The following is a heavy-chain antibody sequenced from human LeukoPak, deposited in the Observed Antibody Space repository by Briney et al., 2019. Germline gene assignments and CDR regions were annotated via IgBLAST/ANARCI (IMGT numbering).Heavy chain of an antibody. V-gene: IGHV4-39*07. CDR1: GGSISSSSYY. J-gene: IGHJ3*02. Sequence: SETLSLTCSVSGGSISSSSYYWGWIRQPPGKGLEWIGTIHYSGSTYYNLSLKSRVTISVDRSKNQFSLKLSSVTAADTAVYYCARGGDPWIWGQGTMVTVSS. CDR2: IHYSGST. CDR3: ARGGDPWI.